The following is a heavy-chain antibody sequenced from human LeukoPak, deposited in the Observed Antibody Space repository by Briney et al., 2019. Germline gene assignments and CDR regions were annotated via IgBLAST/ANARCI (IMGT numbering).Heavy chain of an antibody. D-gene: IGHD2-15*01. J-gene: IGHJ4*02. CDR1: GGSLSGYY. V-gene: IGHV4-59*08. CDR2: ISHSATT. Sequence: SETLSLTCTVSGGSLSGYYWNWIRQPPGKGLEWVGHISHSATTNYNPSLRSRVTMSIDTSKKQFSLKVTSVTAADTAVYYCAGGYSSGWTAGLDFWGQGTLVTVSS. CDR3: AGGYSSGWTAGLDF.